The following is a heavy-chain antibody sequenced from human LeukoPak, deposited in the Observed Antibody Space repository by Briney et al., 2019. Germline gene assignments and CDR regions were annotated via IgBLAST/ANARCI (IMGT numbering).Heavy chain of an antibody. CDR2: IGVGGT. Sequence: HPGGSLRLSCSASGFTFSPYGMGWVRQAPGKGLEWVSSIGVGGTYYADSVKGRFTISRDDSKSTLYLQMNGLTADDTAVYYCASDYFRYYFYMDVWGKGTTVTVSS. D-gene: IGHD4/OR15-4a*01. J-gene: IGHJ6*03. CDR3: ASDYFRYYFYMDV. CDR1: GFTFSPYG. V-gene: IGHV3-23*01.